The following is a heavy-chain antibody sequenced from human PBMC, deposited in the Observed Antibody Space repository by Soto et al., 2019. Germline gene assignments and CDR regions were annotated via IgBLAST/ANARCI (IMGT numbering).Heavy chain of an antibody. CDR3: ARPAIAAAVSAFDY. CDR1: GGSFSGYY. J-gene: IGHJ4*02. D-gene: IGHD6-13*01. Sequence: QVQLQQWGAGLLKPSETLSLTCAVYGGSFSGYYWSWIRQPPGKGLEWIGEINHSGSTNYNPSLKSRSTISVDTSKNQFSRKLTAVTAADTAVYYWARPAIAAAVSAFDYWGQGTLVTVSS. CDR2: INHSGST. V-gene: IGHV4-34*01.